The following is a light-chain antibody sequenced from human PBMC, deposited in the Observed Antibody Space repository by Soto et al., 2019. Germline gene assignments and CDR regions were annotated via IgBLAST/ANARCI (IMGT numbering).Light chain of an antibody. J-gene: IGKJ4*01. CDR1: QSAYSSY. CDR3: QQYGTSLFT. CDR2: GAS. Sequence: ELVLTQSPGTLSLSPGDRATLSCRSSQSAYSSYLSWYQQKPGQAPRLLIYGASNRATGIPDRFSGSGSGTDFTLTISGLEPEDFAVYYCQQYGTSLFTFGGGTKVDIK. V-gene: IGKV3-20*01.